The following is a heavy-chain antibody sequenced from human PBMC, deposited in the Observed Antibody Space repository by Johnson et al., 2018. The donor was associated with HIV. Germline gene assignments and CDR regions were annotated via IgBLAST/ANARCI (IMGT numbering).Heavy chain of an antibody. CDR3: ARGQLVLGSFRSDAFDI. D-gene: IGHD6-13*01. CDR2: IGTAGDT. CDR1: GFTFSSYD. Sequence: MQLVESGGGLVQPGGSLRLSCAASGFTFSSYDMHWVRQATGKGLEWVSAIGTAGDTYYPGSVKGRFTISRENAKNSLYLQMNRLRAEDTAVYYCARGQLVLGSFRSDAFDIWGQGTLVTVSS. J-gene: IGHJ3*02. V-gene: IGHV3-13*01.